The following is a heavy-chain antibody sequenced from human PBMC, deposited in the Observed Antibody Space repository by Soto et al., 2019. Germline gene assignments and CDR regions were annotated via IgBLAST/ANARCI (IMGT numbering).Heavy chain of an antibody. Sequence: QVQLQESGPGLVKPSETLSLTCTVSGGSISSYYWSWIRQPPGKGLEWIGYIYYSGSTNYNPSLKRRVTISVDTSKNQFSLKLSSVTAADTAVYYCARNGRGYSGYDQGAHFDYWGQGTLVTVSS. CDR2: IYYSGST. D-gene: IGHD5-12*01. V-gene: IGHV4-59*01. J-gene: IGHJ4*02. CDR3: ARNGRGYSGYDQGAHFDY. CDR1: GGSISSYY.